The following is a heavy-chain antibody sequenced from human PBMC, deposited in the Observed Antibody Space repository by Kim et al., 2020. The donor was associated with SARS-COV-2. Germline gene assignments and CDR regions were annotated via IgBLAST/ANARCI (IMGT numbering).Heavy chain of an antibody. CDR3: AKPQGIYGSGKRSFDS. Sequence: GGSLRLSCAASGFTFSSYGITWVRQAPGKGLEWVSSISETGEVTAYVDSVKGRFIVSRDNSKNAVFLQMNSLRAEDTAIYYCAKPQGIYGSGKRSFDSWGQGTLVTVSS. CDR2: ISETGEVT. CDR1: GFTFSSYG. V-gene: IGHV3-23*01. D-gene: IGHD3-10*01. J-gene: IGHJ4*02.